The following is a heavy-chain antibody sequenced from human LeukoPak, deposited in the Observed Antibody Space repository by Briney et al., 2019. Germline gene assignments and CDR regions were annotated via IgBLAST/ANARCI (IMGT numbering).Heavy chain of an antibody. J-gene: IGHJ3*02. CDR1: GFTFSSYE. V-gene: IGHV3-7*01. D-gene: IGHD5-24*01. Sequence: GGSLRLSCAASGFTFSSYEMNWVRQAPGKGLEWVANINQHGSESYYGDSVKGRFTISRDNAKNSLYLQMNSLRAEDTAVYYCARDPKAIIPQNAFDIWGQGTMVTVSS. CDR3: ARDPKAIIPQNAFDI. CDR2: INQHGSES.